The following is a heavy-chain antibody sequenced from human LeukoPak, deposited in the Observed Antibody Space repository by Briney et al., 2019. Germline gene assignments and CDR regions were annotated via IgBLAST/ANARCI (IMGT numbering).Heavy chain of an antibody. CDR2: ISSSGSTI. V-gene: IGHV3-48*03. Sequence: PGGSLRLSCAASGFTFSSYEMNWVRQAPGKGLEWVSYISSSGSTIYYADSVKGRFTISRDNAKNSLYLQMNSLRAEDTAVYYCARDTSGYTFDDWGQGTLVTVSS. J-gene: IGHJ4*02. D-gene: IGHD5-18*01. CDR3: ARDTSGYTFDD. CDR1: GFTFSSYE.